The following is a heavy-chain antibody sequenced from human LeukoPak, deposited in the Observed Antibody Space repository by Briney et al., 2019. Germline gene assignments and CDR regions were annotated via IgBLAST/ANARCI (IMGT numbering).Heavy chain of an antibody. CDR1: GFTFDDYA. CDR3: AKSISGSTGRFDP. CDR2: ISWNSGSI. V-gene: IGHV3-9*01. Sequence: GGSLRLSCAASGFTFDDYAMHWVRQAPGKGLEWVSGISWNSGSIGYADSVKGRFTISRDNAKNSLYLQMNSLRAEDTALYYCAKSISGSTGRFDPWGQGTLVTVSS. J-gene: IGHJ5*02. D-gene: IGHD2-15*01.